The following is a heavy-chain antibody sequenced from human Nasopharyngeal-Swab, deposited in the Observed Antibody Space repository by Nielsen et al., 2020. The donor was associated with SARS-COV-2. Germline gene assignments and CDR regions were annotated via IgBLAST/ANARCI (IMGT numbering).Heavy chain of an antibody. CDR1: GFTFSSYS. Sequence: GESLKISCAASGFTFSSYSMNWVRQAPGKGLEWVSYISSSSSTIYYADSVKGRFTISRDNAKNSLYLQMNSLRDEDTAVYYCARKGYCSGGSCKPLDYWGQGTLVTVSS. V-gene: IGHV3-48*02. J-gene: IGHJ4*02. CDR2: ISSSSSTI. CDR3: ARKGYCSGGSCKPLDY. D-gene: IGHD2-15*01.